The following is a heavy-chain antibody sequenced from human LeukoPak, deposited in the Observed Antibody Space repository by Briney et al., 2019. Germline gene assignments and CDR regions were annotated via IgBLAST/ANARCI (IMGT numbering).Heavy chain of an antibody. CDR2: MYSSGST. D-gene: IGHD2-2*01. Sequence: SETLSLTCTVSGGSISSSSYYWGWIRQPPGKGLEWIGSMYSSGSTYYNPSLKSRVTISVDTSKNQFSLKLSSVTAADTAAYYCARVRSTWEVDFWGQGTLVTVSS. CDR1: GGSISSSSYY. J-gene: IGHJ4*02. CDR3: ARVRSTWEVDF. V-gene: IGHV4-39*07.